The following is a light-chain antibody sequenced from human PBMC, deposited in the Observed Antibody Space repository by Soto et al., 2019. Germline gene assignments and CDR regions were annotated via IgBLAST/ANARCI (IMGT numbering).Light chain of an antibody. Sequence: EIVLTQSPGTLSLSPGERATLSCRASQSVSSNFLAWYQQKPGQAPRLLIYDTSRRATGIPDRFSGSGSGTDFTLIVSRLESEDFAVYYCRQYGSSPYTFGRAPELEIK. CDR1: QSVSSNF. CDR3: RQYGSSPYT. V-gene: IGKV3-20*01. CDR2: DTS. J-gene: IGKJ2*01.